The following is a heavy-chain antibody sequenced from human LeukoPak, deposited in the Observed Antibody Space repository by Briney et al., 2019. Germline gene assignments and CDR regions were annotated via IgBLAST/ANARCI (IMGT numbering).Heavy chain of an antibody. CDR3: ARDRRTRRDTAMVRGWFDP. V-gene: IGHV1-2*02. Sequence: ASVKVSFKASGYTFTGYYMHWVRQAPGQGLEWMGWINPNSGGTNYAQKFQGRVTMTRDTSISTAYMELSRLRSDDTAVYYCARDRRTRRDTAMVRGWFDPWGQGTLVTVSS. CDR2: INPNSGGT. J-gene: IGHJ5*02. CDR1: GYTFTGYY. D-gene: IGHD5-18*01.